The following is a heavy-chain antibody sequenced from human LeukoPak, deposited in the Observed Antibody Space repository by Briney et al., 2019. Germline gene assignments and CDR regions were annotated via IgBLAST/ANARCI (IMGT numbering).Heavy chain of an antibody. D-gene: IGHD2-21*01. J-gene: IGHJ6*04. Sequence: SETLSLTCSVSGGSVSSGSYYWSWIRQPPGKGLEWIGYIYYSGSTNYSPSLKSRLTISVDTSKNQFSLKLSSVTAADTAVYYCARDLLDYYYGMDVWGKGTTVTVSS. CDR2: IYYSGST. CDR1: GGSVSSGSYY. V-gene: IGHV4-61*01. CDR3: ARDLLDYYYGMDV.